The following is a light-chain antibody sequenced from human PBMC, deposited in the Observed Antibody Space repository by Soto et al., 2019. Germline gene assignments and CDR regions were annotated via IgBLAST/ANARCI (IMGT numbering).Light chain of an antibody. Sequence: EIVLTQSPDTLSLSPGERATLSCRASQNIRTYLAWYQQKPGQSPRLLVYDAVNRAAGAPDRFSGSGSGTDFTLPISSLEPEDSAVYVCQQRSDWSTLTFGGGTKVEIK. V-gene: IGKV3-11*01. CDR3: QQRSDWSTLT. J-gene: IGKJ4*01. CDR1: QNIRTY. CDR2: DAV.